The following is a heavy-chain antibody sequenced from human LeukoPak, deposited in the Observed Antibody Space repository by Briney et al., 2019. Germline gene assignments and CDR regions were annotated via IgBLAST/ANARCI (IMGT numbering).Heavy chain of an antibody. J-gene: IGHJ5*02. CDR1: GGSISSGDYY. V-gene: IGHV4-30-4*08. D-gene: IGHD6-13*01. CDR2: IYYSGST. Sequence: SETLSLTCTVSGGSISSGDYYWSWIRQPPGKGLEWIGYIYYSGSTYYNPSLKSRVTISVDTSKNQFSLKLSSVTAADTAVYYCALRLAAAAGAWFNPWGQGTLVTVSS. CDR3: ALRLAAAAGAWFNP.